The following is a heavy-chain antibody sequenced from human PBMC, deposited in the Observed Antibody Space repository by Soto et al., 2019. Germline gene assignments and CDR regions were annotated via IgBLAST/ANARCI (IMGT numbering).Heavy chain of an antibody. Sequence: QVQLQQWGAGLLKPSETLSLTCAVYGGSFSGYFWSWVRQSPGKGLEWIGEVNYSGTTNYNPSLKGRVTVSADTSKSQFSLTLKSVTAADTAVYYCARDDRLWFGSFWSQGALVTVSS. V-gene: IGHV4-34*02. CDR3: ARDDRLWFGSF. CDR2: VNYSGTT. J-gene: IGHJ4*02. D-gene: IGHD3-10*01. CDR1: GGSFSGYF.